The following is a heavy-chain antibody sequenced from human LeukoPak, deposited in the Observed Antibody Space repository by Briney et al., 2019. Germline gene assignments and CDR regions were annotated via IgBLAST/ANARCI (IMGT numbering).Heavy chain of an antibody. D-gene: IGHD1-26*01. CDR2: IYYSGST. CDR1: GGSISSYY. CDR3: ARENGVGATGYFDY. Sequence: SETLSLTCTVSGGSISSYYWSWIRQPPGKGLEWIGYIYYSGSTNYNPSLKGRVTISVDTSKNQFSLKLSSVTAADTAVYYCARENGVGATGYFDYWGQGTLVTVSS. J-gene: IGHJ4*02. V-gene: IGHV4-59*01.